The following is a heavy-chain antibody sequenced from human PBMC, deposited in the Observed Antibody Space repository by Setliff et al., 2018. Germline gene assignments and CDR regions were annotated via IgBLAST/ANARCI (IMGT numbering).Heavy chain of an antibody. D-gene: IGHD2-2*01. J-gene: IGHJ5*02. CDR1: GGSFSDYY. Sequence: PSETLSLTCAASGGSFSDYYWTWIRQPPGKGLEWIGEINHSASTNYNPSLKSRVTISVDTSKNHFSLKLSSVTAADTSVYYCASRYCSSTNCWNWFDPWGQGALVTVSS. CDR3: ASRYCSSTNCWNWFDP. CDR2: INHSAST. V-gene: IGHV4-34*01.